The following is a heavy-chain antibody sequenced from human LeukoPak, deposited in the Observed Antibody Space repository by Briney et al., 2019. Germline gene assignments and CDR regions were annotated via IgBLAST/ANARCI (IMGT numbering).Heavy chain of an antibody. CDR3: ARDRGRIVVSATMDVKERGEAFDI. CDR1: GGSISSGSYY. V-gene: IGHV4-61*02. CDR2: IYTSGST. D-gene: IGHD2-2*01. J-gene: IGHJ3*02. Sequence: PSETLSLTCTVSGGSISSGSYYWSWIRQPAGKGLEWIGRIYTSGSTNYNPSLKSRVTISVDTSKNQFSLKLSSVTAADTAVYYCARDRGRIVVSATMDVKERGEAFDIWGQGTMVTVSS.